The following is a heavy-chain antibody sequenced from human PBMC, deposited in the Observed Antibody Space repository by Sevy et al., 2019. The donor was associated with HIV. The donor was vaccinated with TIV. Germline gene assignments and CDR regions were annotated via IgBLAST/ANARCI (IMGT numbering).Heavy chain of an antibody. Sequence: SETLSLTCTVSGGPISVYYWSWIRQPPGKGLEYIGYVYYTGSTNYNPSLKNRVTISVDTSNNQFSLKLTSVTAADTAVYYCARPPPVLSGDDSLNWFDPWGQGTLVTVSS. V-gene: IGHV4-59*01. CDR3: ARPPPVLSGDDSLNWFDP. J-gene: IGHJ5*02. D-gene: IGHD5-12*01. CDR1: GGPISVYY. CDR2: VYYTGST.